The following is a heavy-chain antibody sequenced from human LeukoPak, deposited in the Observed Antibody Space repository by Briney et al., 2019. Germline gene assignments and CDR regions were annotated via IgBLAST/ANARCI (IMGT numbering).Heavy chain of an antibody. Sequence: GGSLRLSCAASGFTFSDYYMGWIRQAPGKGLEWVSYISNSGSGPYYPDSVKGRFTISRDNAKKALYLQVKSLRAEDTAVYYCARALNDAFDIWGQGTMVTVSS. CDR3: ARALNDAFDI. CDR1: GFTFSDYY. V-gene: IGHV3-11*04. CDR2: ISNSGSGP. J-gene: IGHJ3*02.